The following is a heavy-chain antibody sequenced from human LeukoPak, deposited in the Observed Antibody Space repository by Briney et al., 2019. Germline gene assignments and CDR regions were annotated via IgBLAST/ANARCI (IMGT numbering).Heavy chain of an antibody. V-gene: IGHV4-59*12. D-gene: IGHD2-8*01. CDR1: SGSIGSYY. CDR3: ARDDGVNGDY. Sequence: PSETLSLTCTVSSGSIGSYYWSWIRQPPGKGLEWIGYIYYTGSTDYNPSLKSRVTISVDTSKNQFSLKLSSVTAADTAVYYCARDDGVNGDYWGQGTLVTVSS. CDR2: IYYTGST. J-gene: IGHJ4*02.